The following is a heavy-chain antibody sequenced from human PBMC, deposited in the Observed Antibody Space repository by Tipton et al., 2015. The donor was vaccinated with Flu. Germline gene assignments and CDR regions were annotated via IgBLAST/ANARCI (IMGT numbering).Heavy chain of an antibody. J-gene: IGHJ5*02. CDR1: GGSFSGYY. D-gene: IGHD6-6*01. Sequence: TLSLTCAVYGGSFSGYYWSWIRQPPGKGLEWIGEINHGGSTNYNPSLKSRVTISVDTSKNQFSLKLSSVTAADTAVYYCARAPSGGSSIAARPNWFDPWGQGTLVIVSS. V-gene: IGHV4-34*01. CDR3: ARAPSGGSSIAARPNWFDP. CDR2: INHGGST.